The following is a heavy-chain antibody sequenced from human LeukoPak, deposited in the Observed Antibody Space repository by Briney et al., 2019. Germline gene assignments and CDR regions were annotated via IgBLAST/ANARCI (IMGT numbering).Heavy chain of an antibody. CDR2: IDSDGSGT. J-gene: IGHJ4*02. CDR1: GFTFSNYW. V-gene: IGHV3-74*01. CDR3: ARGPVGLSALDS. D-gene: IGHD2-15*01. Sequence: GGSLRLSCAASGFTFSNYWMHWVRQVPGKGLVWVSRIDSDGSGTVYAASVKGRFTISRDNAKNMLYLQMNSQRAEDTAVYYCARGPVGLSALDSWGQGTLVTVSS.